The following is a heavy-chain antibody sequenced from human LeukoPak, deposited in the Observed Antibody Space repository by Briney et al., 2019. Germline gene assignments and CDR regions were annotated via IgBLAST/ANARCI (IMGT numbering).Heavy chain of an antibody. J-gene: IGHJ1*01. D-gene: IGHD6-13*01. CDR2: ISAYNGNT. CDR1: GYTFTSYG. Sequence: VASVRVSCKASGYTFTSYGISWVRQAPGQGLEWMGWISAYNGNTNYAQKLQGRVTMTTDTSTSTAYMELRSLRSDDTAVYYCARDTFAIAAATYFQHWGQGTLVTVSS. V-gene: IGHV1-18*01. CDR3: ARDTFAIAAATYFQH.